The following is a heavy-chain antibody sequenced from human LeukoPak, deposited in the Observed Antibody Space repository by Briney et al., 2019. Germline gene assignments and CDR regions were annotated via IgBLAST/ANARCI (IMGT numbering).Heavy chain of an antibody. CDR1: GGSFSGCY. Sequence: SETLSLTCAVYGGSFSGCYWSWIRQPPGKGLEWIGEINHSGSTNYNPSLKSRVTISVDTSKNQFSLKLSSVTAADTAVYYCARGVAARPGSYAFDIWGQGTMVTVSS. CDR3: ARGVAARPGSYAFDI. J-gene: IGHJ3*02. V-gene: IGHV4-34*01. CDR2: INHSGST. D-gene: IGHD6-6*01.